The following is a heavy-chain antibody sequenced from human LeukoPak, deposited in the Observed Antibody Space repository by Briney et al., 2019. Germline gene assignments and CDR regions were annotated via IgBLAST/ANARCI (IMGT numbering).Heavy chain of an antibody. Sequence: PGGSLRLSRAASGFTLDDYAMLCVRHATGRGLECGSGVCWNSDRRGYADSVKGRFTDSRDNAKNSLYLPMNSRRAEDTALYYCAKANYYDSSGWIGYWGQGTLFTVSS. D-gene: IGHD3-22*01. V-gene: IGHV3-9*01. J-gene: IGHJ4*02. CDR3: AKANYYDSSGWIGY. CDR1: GFTLDDYA. CDR2: VCWNSDRR.